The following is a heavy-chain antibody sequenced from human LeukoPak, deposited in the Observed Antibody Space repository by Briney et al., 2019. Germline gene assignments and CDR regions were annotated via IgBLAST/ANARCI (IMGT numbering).Heavy chain of an antibody. CDR3: AKDNRLERPSPNDAFDI. Sequence: GESLKISCAASGFTFSSYSMNWVRQAPGKGLEWVSSISSSSSYRYYADSVKGRFTMSRDNAKNSLYLQMNSLRAEDTAVYYCAKDNRLERPSPNDAFDIWGQGTMVTVSS. CDR2: ISSSSSYR. D-gene: IGHD1-1*01. J-gene: IGHJ3*02. V-gene: IGHV3-21*01. CDR1: GFTFSSYS.